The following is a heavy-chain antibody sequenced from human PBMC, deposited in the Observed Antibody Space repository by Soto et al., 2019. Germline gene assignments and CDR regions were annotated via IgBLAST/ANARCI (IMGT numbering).Heavy chain of an antibody. D-gene: IGHD3-3*01. CDR3: ARDFAPPRGYDFWSGYYTGMYYYYYYMDV. CDR1: GFTFSSYS. V-gene: IGHV3-48*01. Sequence: GGSLRLSCAASGFTFSSYSMNWVRQAPGKGLEWVSYISSSSSTIYYADSVKGRFTISRDNAKNSLYLQMNSLRAEDTAVYYCARDFAPPRGYDFWSGYYTGMYYYYYYMDVWGKGTTVTVSS. J-gene: IGHJ6*03. CDR2: ISSSSSTI.